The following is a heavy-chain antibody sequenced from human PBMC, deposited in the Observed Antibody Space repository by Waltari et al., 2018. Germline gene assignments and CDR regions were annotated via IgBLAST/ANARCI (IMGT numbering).Heavy chain of an antibody. D-gene: IGHD3-3*01. V-gene: IGHV4-59*01. Sequence: QVQLQESGPGLVKPSETLSLTCPVSGGSISSYYWSWIRQPPGKGLEWIGYIYYSGSTNYNPPLKSRVTISVDTSKNQSSLKLSSVTAADTAVYYCARTFGSDPRGFWSGYYSDRGGYFDYWGQGTLVTVSS. CDR1: GGSISSYY. CDR2: IYYSGST. CDR3: ARTFGSDPRGFWSGYYSDRGGYFDY. J-gene: IGHJ4*02.